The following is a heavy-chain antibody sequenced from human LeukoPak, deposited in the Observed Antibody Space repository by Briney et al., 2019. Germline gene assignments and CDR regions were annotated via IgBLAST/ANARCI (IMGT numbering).Heavy chain of an antibody. Sequence: PGGSLRLSCVASGVTLSNYAISWARQAPGKGLEWVSGISSSGSGGNTYYADSVKGRFTISRDNSKNTLYLQMNSLRAEDTAVYYCAKDGYSYGYTYYFDYWGQGTLVTVSS. V-gene: IGHV3-23*01. CDR3: AKDGYSYGYTYYFDY. J-gene: IGHJ4*02. D-gene: IGHD5-18*01. CDR1: GVTLSNYA. CDR2: ISSSGSGGNT.